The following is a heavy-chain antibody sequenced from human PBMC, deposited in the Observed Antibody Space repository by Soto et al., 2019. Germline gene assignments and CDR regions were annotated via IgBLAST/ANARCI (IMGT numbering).Heavy chain of an antibody. V-gene: IGHV3-23*01. CDR1: GFPLSDYV. J-gene: IGHJ4*02. CDR2: ISGSIGHT. CDR3: AKEVIGARRGPDN. Sequence: EVQLLESGGGLVQPGGSRTLSCAASGFPLSDYVVTWIRQAPGKGLEWVSGISGSIGHTYYADSVKGRFTISRDSSKNTVYLQMNSLRAEDTAVYYCAKEVIGARRGPDNWGQGTLVTVSS. D-gene: IGHD6-6*01.